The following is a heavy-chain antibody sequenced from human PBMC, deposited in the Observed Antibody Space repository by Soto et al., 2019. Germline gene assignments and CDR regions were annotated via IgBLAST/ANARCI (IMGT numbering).Heavy chain of an antibody. CDR3: ERGRYGDY. D-gene: IGHD1-1*01. CDR2: ISAHNGNT. J-gene: IGHJ4*01. V-gene: IGHV1-18*01. Sequence: SVKASCKVSWPAFTTYGITFARQSPGQALECMGWISAHNGNTNYAQKLQGRVTVTRDTSTSTAYMELKRLRSDDTAVYYCERGRYGDYWG. CDR1: WPAFTTYG.